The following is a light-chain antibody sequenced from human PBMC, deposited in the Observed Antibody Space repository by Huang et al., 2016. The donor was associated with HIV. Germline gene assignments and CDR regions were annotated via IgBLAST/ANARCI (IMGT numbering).Light chain of an antibody. Sequence: IVMTQSPATLSVSPGGRATLSCRASQSVTSNLACYQQKVGQAPRLLIYGASTRATGIPARFSGSGSGTDFTLTISSLQSEDFAVYYCQQYNNWPQTFGQGTKVEIK. CDR2: GAS. J-gene: IGKJ1*01. CDR3: QQYNNWPQT. V-gene: IGKV3-15*01. CDR1: QSVTSN.